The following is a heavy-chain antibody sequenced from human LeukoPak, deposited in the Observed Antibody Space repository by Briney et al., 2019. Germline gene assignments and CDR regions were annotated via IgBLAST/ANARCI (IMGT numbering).Heavy chain of an antibody. CDR3: ARMVEGPDFDY. Sequence: ASVKVSCKASGYTFTGNHVHWVRQAPGQGLEWMGWISAYNGNTNYAQKLQGRVTMTTDTSTSTAYMELRSLRSDDTAVYYCARMVEGPDFDYWGQGTLVTVSS. CDR1: GYTFTGNH. D-gene: IGHD2-8*01. J-gene: IGHJ4*02. CDR2: ISAYNGNT. V-gene: IGHV1-18*04.